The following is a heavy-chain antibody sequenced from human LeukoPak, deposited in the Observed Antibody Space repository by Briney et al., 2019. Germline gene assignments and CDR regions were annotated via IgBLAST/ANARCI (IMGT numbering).Heavy chain of an antibody. J-gene: IGHJ5*02. Sequence: SETLSLTCAVYGGSFSGYYWSWIRQPPGKGLEWIGEINHSGSTNYNPSLKSRVTISVDTSKNQFSLKLSSVTAADTAVYYCARGLSDIVVVPAAATFDPWGQGTLVTVSS. CDR3: ARGLSDIVVVPAAATFDP. CDR1: GGSFSGYY. D-gene: IGHD2-2*01. CDR2: INHSGST. V-gene: IGHV4-34*01.